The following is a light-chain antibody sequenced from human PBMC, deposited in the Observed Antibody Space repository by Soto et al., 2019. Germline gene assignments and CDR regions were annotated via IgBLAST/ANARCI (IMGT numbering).Light chain of an antibody. CDR1: SGHSSYA. CDR2: LNSDGSH. J-gene: IGLJ2*01. Sequence: QSVLTQSPSASASLGASVKLTCTLSSGHSSYAIAWHQQQPEKGPRYLMKLNSDGSHSKGDGIPDRFSGSSSGAERYLTISCLPSEDEADYYCQTWGTVVFGGGTKLTVL. V-gene: IGLV4-69*01. CDR3: QTWGTVV.